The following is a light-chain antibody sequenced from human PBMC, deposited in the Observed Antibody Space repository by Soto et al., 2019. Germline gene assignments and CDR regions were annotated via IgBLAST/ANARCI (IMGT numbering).Light chain of an antibody. CDR2: DVS. J-gene: IGLJ1*01. V-gene: IGLV2-11*01. CDR1: SSAVGGYNY. CDR3: CSYACSDTFYV. Sequence: QSVLTQPRSVSGSPGRSVTISCTGTSSAVGGYNYVSWYQQHPGKAPKLMIYDVSKRPSGVPDRFSGSKSGNTASLTISGLQAEDEADYYCCSYACSDTFYVFGTGTKLTVL.